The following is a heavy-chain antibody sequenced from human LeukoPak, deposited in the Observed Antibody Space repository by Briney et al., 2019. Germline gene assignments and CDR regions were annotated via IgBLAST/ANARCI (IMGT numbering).Heavy chain of an antibody. CDR2: ISAYNGNT. CDR3: AREDCSSTSCLATFDY. J-gene: IGHJ4*02. Sequence: ASVKVSCKASGYTFTSYGISWVRQAPGQGLEWMGWISAYNGNTNYAQKLQGRVTMTTDTSTSTAYMELRSLRSDDTAVYYCAREDCSSTSCLATFDYCGQGTLVTVSS. D-gene: IGHD2-2*01. V-gene: IGHV1-18*01. CDR1: GYTFTSYG.